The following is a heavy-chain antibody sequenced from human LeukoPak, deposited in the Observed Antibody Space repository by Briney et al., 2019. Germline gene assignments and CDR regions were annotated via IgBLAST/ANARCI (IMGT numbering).Heavy chain of an antibody. J-gene: IGHJ6*03. D-gene: IGHD2-2*01. CDR2: IIPIFGTA. CDR3: ARGPLWDIVVVPAVWRRYYYYMDV. CDR1: GGTFISYA. V-gene: IGHV1-69*05. Sequence: SVKVCFKASGGTFISYAISWVRQAPGQRLELMAGIIPIFGTATDAQQFDGRVTITTDESTSTAHMELSSLRSEDTAVYYCARGPLWDIVVVPAVWRRYYYYMDVWGKGTTVTVSS.